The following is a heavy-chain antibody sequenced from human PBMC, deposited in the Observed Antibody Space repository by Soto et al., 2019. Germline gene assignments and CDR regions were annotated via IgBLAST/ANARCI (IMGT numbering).Heavy chain of an antibody. CDR3: ALDSIGWYYYGMDV. CDR1: GFTFSSYG. J-gene: IGHJ6*02. D-gene: IGHD6-19*01. CDR2: IWYDGSNK. V-gene: IGHV3-33*01. Sequence: QVQLVESGGGVVQPGRSLRLSCAASGFTFSSYGMHWVRQAPGKGLEWVAVIWYDGSNKYYADSVKGRFTISRDNSKNTLYLQMNILRAEDTAVYYCALDSIGWYYYGMDVWGQGTTVTVSS.